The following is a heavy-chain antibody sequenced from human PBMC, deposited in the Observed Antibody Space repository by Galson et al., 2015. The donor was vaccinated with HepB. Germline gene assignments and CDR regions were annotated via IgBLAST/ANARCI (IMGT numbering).Heavy chain of an antibody. D-gene: IGHD6-19*01. CDR1: GGSISSSSYY. Sequence: SETLSLTCAVYGGSISSSSYYWGWIRQPPGRGLEWIGSIYYSGSTYYNPSLKSRVTISVDPSKNQFSLKLSSVTAADTAVYYCARQLVAGTPWYFDYWGQGTLVTVSS. CDR2: IYYSGST. J-gene: IGHJ4*02. V-gene: IGHV4-39*01. CDR3: ARQLVAGTPWYFDY.